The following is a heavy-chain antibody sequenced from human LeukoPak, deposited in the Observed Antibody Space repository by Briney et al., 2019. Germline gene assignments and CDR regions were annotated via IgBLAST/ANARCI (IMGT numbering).Heavy chain of an antibody. J-gene: IGHJ4*02. CDR2: VFYSGST. CDR3: AREIAAAFAI. V-gene: IGHV4-59*11. CDR1: DASINGHY. D-gene: IGHD2-2*01. Sequence: PSETLSVTCTVSDASINGHYWSWIRQSPGKGLEWIGYVFYSGSTNYNPSFTSRVTISLDTSKNQVSLRLISVTAADTAVYYCAREIAAAFAIWGQGTLVTVSS.